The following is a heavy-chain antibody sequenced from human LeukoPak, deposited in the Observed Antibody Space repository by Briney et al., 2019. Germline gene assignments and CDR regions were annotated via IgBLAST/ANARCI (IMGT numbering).Heavy chain of an antibody. J-gene: IGHJ4*02. D-gene: IGHD6-19*01. CDR3: ARAQRGYSSGWYSTYFDY. V-gene: IGHV1-18*01. Sequence: ASVKVSCKASGYTFTSYGTSGVRQALGQGLGWMGGFSANNGNTNYAQKLQGRVTMTTDTSTSTAYMELRSLRSDDTAVYYCARAQRGYSSGWYSTYFDYWGQGTLVTVSS. CDR2: FSANNGNT. CDR1: GYTFTSYG.